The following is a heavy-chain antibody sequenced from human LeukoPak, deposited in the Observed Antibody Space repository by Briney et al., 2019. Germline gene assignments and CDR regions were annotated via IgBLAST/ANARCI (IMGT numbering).Heavy chain of an antibody. CDR1: GFTFSSYW. J-gene: IGHJ4*02. D-gene: IGHD2-2*01. Sequence: GGSLRLSCAASGFTFSSYWMHWFRQAPGKGLVWVSRINSDGSSTSYADSVKGRFTISRDNAKNTLYLQMNSLRAEDTAVYYCARGVVVVPAAPGYWGQGTLVTVSS. CDR2: INSDGSST. V-gene: IGHV3-74*01. CDR3: ARGVVVVPAAPGY.